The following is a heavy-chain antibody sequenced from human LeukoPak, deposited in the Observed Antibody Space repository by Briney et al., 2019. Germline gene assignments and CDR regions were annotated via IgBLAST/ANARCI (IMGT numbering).Heavy chain of an antibody. CDR3: ARGPCTSCYVGEPFDI. CDR1: RLTFSSYE. Sequence: PGGSLRLSCAASRLTFSSYEMNWVRQAPGKGLEWVSYISSSDGIIYYADSVKGRFTISRDNAKNSLYLQMNSLRAEDTAVYYCARGPCTSCYVGEPFDIWGQGTMVTVSS. J-gene: IGHJ3*02. CDR2: ISSSDGII. D-gene: IGHD2-2*01. V-gene: IGHV3-48*03.